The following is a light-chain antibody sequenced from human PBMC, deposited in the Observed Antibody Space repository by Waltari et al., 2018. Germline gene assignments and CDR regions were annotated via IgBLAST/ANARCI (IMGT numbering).Light chain of an antibody. J-gene: IGKJ4*01. V-gene: IGKV4-1*01. CDR2: LAS. CDR1: QSVLSTSNNKNY. CDR3: QQYFTSPSLT. Sequence: DIVMTQSPDTLTVSLGERATINCKTSQSVLSTSNNKNYLGWYQQKPGQPPKLLIYLASTRDSGVPDRFIGSGSGTDFTLTINSLQAEDVAVYYCQQYFTSPSLTFGGGTKVEI.